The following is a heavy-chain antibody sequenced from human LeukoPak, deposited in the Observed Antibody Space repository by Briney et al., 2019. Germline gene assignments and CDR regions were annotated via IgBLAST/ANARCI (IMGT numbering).Heavy chain of an antibody. CDR1: GFTFDDYA. V-gene: IGHV3-9*01. Sequence: GGSLRLSCAASGFTFDDYAMHWVRQAPGKGLEWVSGISWNSGSIGYADSVKGRFTISRDNAKNSLYLQMNSLRAEDTALYYCAKAIAAAGQDAFDIWGQGTMVTVSS. CDR2: ISWNSGSI. D-gene: IGHD6-13*01. J-gene: IGHJ3*02. CDR3: AKAIAAAGQDAFDI.